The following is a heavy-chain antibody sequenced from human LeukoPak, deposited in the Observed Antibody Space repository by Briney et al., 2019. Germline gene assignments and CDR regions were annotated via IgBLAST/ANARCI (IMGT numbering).Heavy chain of an antibody. CDR2: INTDGRIT. D-gene: IGHD6-19*01. CDR1: GFTFSSDW. V-gene: IGHV3-74*01. CDR3: ANPVPPAHIAVAGPFDY. J-gene: IGHJ4*02. Sequence: GGSLRLSCAASGFTFSSDWMHWVRHAPGKGLVWVSRINTDGRITNYADSVKGRFTISTDNSKNTLYPQMNSLRAEDTAVYYCANPVPPAHIAVAGPFDYWGQGTLVTVSS.